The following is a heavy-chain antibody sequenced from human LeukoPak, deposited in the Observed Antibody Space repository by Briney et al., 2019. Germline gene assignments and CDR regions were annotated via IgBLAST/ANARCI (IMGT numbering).Heavy chain of an antibody. CDR2: IYYSGST. V-gene: IGHV4-59*08. Sequence: SETLSLTCTVSGGSISSYYWSWIRQPPGKGLEWIGYIYYSGSTYYNPSLKSRVTISVDTSKNQFSLKLSSVTAADTAVYYCARGLAASPLGYYYYMDVWGKGTTVTVSS. CDR1: GGSISSYY. J-gene: IGHJ6*03. CDR3: ARGLAASPLGYYYYMDV. D-gene: IGHD3-16*01.